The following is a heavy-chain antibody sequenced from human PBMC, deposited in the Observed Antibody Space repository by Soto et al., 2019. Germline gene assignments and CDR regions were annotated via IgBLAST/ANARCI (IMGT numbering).Heavy chain of an antibody. J-gene: IGHJ5*02. Sequence: HPGGSLRLSCAASGFTFSSYAMSWVRQAPGKGLEWVSAISGSGGSTYYADSVKGRFTISRDNSKNTLYLQMNSLRAEDTAVYYCAKEGGCSSTSCTAYNWFDPWGQGTMVTVSS. V-gene: IGHV3-23*01. CDR2: ISGSGGST. CDR1: GFTFSSYA. CDR3: AKEGGCSSTSCTAYNWFDP. D-gene: IGHD2-2*01.